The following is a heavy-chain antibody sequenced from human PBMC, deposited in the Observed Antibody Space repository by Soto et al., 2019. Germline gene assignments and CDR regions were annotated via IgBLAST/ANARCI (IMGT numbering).Heavy chain of an antibody. D-gene: IGHD5-12*01. CDR3: ARGGYSGYPGPFDY. V-gene: IGHV3-21*01. CDR2: ISSSSSYI. Sequence: GGSLRLSCAASGFTFSSYSMNWVRQAPGKGLEWVSSISSSSSYIYYADSVKGRFTISRDNAKNSLYLQMNSLRAEDTAVYYCARGGYSGYPGPFDYWGQGTLVTVSS. J-gene: IGHJ4*02. CDR1: GFTFSSYS.